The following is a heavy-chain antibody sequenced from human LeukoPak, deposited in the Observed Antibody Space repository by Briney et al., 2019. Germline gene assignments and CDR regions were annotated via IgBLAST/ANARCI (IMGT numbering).Heavy chain of an antibody. CDR1: GYTFTSYY. Sequence: GASVKVSCKASGYTFTSYYMHWVRQAPGQGLEWMGIINPSGGSTSYAQKFQGRVTMTRDTSTSTVYMELSSLRSEDTAVYYCARTGITMVRGASKLSGAFDIWGQGTMVTVSS. CDR2: INPSGGST. J-gene: IGHJ3*02. D-gene: IGHD3-10*01. CDR3: ARTGITMVRGASKLSGAFDI. V-gene: IGHV1-46*01.